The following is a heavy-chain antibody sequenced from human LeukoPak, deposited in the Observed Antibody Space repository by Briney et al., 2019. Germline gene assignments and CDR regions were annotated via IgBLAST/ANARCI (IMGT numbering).Heavy chain of an antibody. V-gene: IGHV4-59*01. J-gene: IGHJ4*02. D-gene: IGHD6-13*01. CDR2: IYYSGST. Sequence: ASETLSLTCTVSGGSISSYYWSWIRQPPGKGLEWIGYIYYSGSTNYNPSLKSRVTISVDTSKNQFSLKLSSVTAADTAVYYCARGITGITATGSEWGQGTLVTVSS. CDR3: ARGITGITATGSE. CDR1: GGSISSYY.